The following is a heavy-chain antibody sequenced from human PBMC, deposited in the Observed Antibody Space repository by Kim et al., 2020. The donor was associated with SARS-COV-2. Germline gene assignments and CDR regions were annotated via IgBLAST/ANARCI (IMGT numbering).Heavy chain of an antibody. V-gene: IGHV3-74*01. CDR1: GFTFSRYW. J-gene: IGHJ4*02. D-gene: IGHD6-25*01. Sequence: LSLTCAASGFTFSRYWMHWVRQAPGKGLVWVSHINSDGSSTTYADSVKGRFTISRDNAKNTLYLQMNSLRPEDTAVYYCARVDSSGYWGQGTLVTVSS. CDR2: INSDGSST. CDR3: ARVDSSGY.